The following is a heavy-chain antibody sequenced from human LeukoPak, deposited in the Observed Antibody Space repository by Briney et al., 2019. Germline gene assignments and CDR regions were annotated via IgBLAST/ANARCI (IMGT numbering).Heavy chain of an antibody. V-gene: IGHV3-21*01. J-gene: IGHJ4*02. CDR1: GFTFSTYN. CDR3: ARDVISGWNYFDH. Sequence: GGSLRLSCAASGFTFSTYNMNWVRQAPGKGLEWVSSISTGSSYIYYADSLKGRFTISRDNAKNSLYLQMNSLRAEDTAVYYCARDVISGWNYFDHWGQGALVTVSS. D-gene: IGHD3-16*02. CDR2: ISTGSSYI.